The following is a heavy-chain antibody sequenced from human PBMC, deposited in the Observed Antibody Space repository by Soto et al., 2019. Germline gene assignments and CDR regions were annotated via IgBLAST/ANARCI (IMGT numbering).Heavy chain of an antibody. CDR3: ARALKRGYSGYDPFDY. J-gene: IGHJ4*02. D-gene: IGHD5-12*01. Sequence: SETLSLTCVVYVASFSGYFWIWIHQPPGKGLEWIGEIYHSGSTNYNPSLKSRVTISVDTSKNQFSLKLSSVTAADTAVYYCARALKRGYSGYDPFDYWGQGTLVTVSS. CDR1: VASFSGYF. V-gene: IGHV4-34*01. CDR2: IYHSGST.